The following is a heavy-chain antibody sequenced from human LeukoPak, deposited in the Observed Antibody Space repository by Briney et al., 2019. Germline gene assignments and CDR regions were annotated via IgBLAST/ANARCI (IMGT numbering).Heavy chain of an antibody. V-gene: IGHV3-23*01. J-gene: IGHJ4*02. CDR3: AKDQSGYTVYYFDY. Sequence: PGGSLRLSCAASGFTFSSYAMSWVRQAPGKGLGWVSAISGGGGSTYYADSVKGRFTISRDNSKNTLYLQMNSLRAEDTAVYYCAKDQSGYTVYYFDYWGQGTLVTVSS. CDR2: ISGGGGST. CDR1: GFTFSSYA. D-gene: IGHD5/OR15-5a*01.